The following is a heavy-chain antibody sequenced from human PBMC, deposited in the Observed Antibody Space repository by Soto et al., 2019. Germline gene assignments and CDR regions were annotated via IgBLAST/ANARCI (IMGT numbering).Heavy chain of an antibody. CDR1: GYTFTSYG. CDR2: ISAYNGNT. Sequence: ASVKVSCKASGYTFTSYGISWVRQTPGQGLEWMGWISAYNGNTNYAQKLQGRVTMTTDTSTSTAYMELRSLRSDDTAVYYCARDFFSITGTPYGMDVWGQGTTVTVSS. CDR3: ARDFFSITGTPYGMDV. V-gene: IGHV1-18*01. J-gene: IGHJ6*02. D-gene: IGHD1-20*01.